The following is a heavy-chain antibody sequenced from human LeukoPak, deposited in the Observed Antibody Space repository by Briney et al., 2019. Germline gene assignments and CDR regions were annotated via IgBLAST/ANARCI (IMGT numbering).Heavy chain of an antibody. D-gene: IGHD3-22*01. V-gene: IGHV4-4*07. CDR1: GGSISNSY. CDR2: MYVSGTT. J-gene: IGHJ6*02. CDR3: ARENYYDSSGYSEGLDV. Sequence: SETLSLTRTVSGGSISNSYWSWIRQPAGKGLEWIGRMYVSGTTNYNPSLRSRVTMSVDTSKNQFSLRLSSVTAADTAVYYCARENYYDSSGYSEGLDVWGQGTTVTVSS.